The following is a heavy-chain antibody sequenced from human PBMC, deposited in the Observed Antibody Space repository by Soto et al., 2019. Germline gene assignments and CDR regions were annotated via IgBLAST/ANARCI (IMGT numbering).Heavy chain of an antibody. CDR3: ARDKVGATTGYYYGMDV. CDR1: GGTFSSYA. J-gene: IGHJ6*02. Sequence: QVQLVQSGAEVKKPGSSVKVSCKASGGTFSSYAISWVRQAPGQGLEWMGGFIPIFGTANYAQKFQGRVTITADESTSTAYMELSSLRSEDTAVYYCARDKVGATTGYYYGMDVWGQGTTVTVSS. CDR2: FIPIFGTA. V-gene: IGHV1-69*01. D-gene: IGHD1-26*01.